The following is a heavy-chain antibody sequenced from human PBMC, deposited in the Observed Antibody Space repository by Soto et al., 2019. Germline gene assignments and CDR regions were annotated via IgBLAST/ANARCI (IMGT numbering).Heavy chain of an antibody. CDR2: INHSGST. J-gene: IGHJ4*02. CDR3: ARGNKLRDRSHYIRRRGSYYFDY. CDR1: GGSFSGYY. V-gene: IGHV4-34*01. D-gene: IGHD1-26*01. Sequence: LSLTCAVYGGSFSGYYWSWIRQPPGKGLEWIGEINHSGSTNYNPSLKSRVTISVDTSKNRFSLKLSSVTAADTAVYYCARGNKLRDRSHYIRRRGSYYFDYWGQGTLVTVSS.